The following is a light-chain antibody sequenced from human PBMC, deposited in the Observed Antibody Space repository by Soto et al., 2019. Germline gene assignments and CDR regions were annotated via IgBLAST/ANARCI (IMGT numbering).Light chain of an antibody. V-gene: IGLV2-14*03. CDR3: SSYTSSSTRV. CDR2: DVD. Sequence: SALTQPASVSGSPGQSIPISCTGTNSDVGGYNYVSWYQHHPGKAPKLIIYDVDNRPSGVSNRFSGSKSGNTASLTISGLQAEDEADYYCSSYTSSSTRVFGTGTKLTVL. J-gene: IGLJ1*01. CDR1: NSDVGGYNY.